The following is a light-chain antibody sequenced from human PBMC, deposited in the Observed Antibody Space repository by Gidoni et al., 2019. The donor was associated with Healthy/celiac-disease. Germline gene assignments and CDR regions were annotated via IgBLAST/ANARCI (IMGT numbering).Light chain of an antibody. J-gene: IGKJ1*01. CDR3: QQRSNWPLGGT. Sequence: EIVLTQSPATLSLSPGERATLSCRASQSVSSYLAWYQQKPGQAPRLLIDDASNRATGIPARFSGSGSGTDFTLTISSLEPEDFAVYYCQQRSNWPLGGTFXXXTKVEIK. CDR1: QSVSSY. CDR2: DAS. V-gene: IGKV3-11*01.